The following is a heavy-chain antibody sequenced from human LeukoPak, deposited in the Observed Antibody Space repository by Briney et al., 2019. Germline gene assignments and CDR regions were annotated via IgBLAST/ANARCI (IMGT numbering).Heavy chain of an antibody. CDR2: ITGSSNWT. CDR3: ARELVSLGTGYFDL. CDR1: GFTFRTYG. D-gene: IGHD7-27*01. J-gene: IGHJ2*01. V-gene: IGHV3-23*01. Sequence: PGGSLRLSCAASGFTFRTYGMTWVRQAPGKGLEWVSGITGSSNWTYYADSVKGRFTISRDNSKNTLHLQMDSLRSEDTAIYYCARELVSLGTGYFDLWGRGTLVTVSS.